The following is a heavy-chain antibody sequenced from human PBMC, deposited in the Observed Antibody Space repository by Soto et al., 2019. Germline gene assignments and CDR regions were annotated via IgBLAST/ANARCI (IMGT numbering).Heavy chain of an antibody. Sequence: VQLLGSGGGLIQPGGSLRLSCAASGFTFSSYGMSWVRQAPGKGLEWVSTITGSGGSTYYAGSVKGRFTISRDNSKNTLYLQMNSLRAEDTAVYYCAKANPYSSTWDYWGQGTLVTVSS. CDR2: ITGSGGST. CDR3: AKANPYSSTWDY. CDR1: GFTFSSYG. V-gene: IGHV3-23*01. J-gene: IGHJ4*02. D-gene: IGHD6-13*01.